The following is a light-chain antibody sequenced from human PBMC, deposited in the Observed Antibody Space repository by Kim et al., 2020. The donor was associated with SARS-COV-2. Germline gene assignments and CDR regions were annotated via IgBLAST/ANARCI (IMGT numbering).Light chain of an antibody. CDR2: AAS. CDR3: QQSYSTPPT. Sequence: ASVGDRGTITCRASQSISSYLNWYQQKPGKAPKLLIYAASSLQSGVPSRFSGSGSGTDFTLTISSLQPKDFATYYWQQSYSTPPTFGQGTKVDIK. J-gene: IGKJ1*01. CDR1: QSISSY. V-gene: IGKV1-39*01.